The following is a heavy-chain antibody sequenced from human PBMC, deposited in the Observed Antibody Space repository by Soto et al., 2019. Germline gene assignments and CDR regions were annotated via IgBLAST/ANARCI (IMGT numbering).Heavy chain of an antibody. J-gene: IGHJ4*02. D-gene: IGHD4-17*01. V-gene: IGHV3-23*01. CDR2: ISGGGGST. Sequence: EVQLLESGGGLVQPGGSLRLSCAASGLTFSSYAMSWVRQAPGMGLEWVSSISGGGGSTYYADSVRGRFTISRDNSKNTLYLQMNSLRAEDTAVYYCANRNRNNGDYYAPFDFWGQGTLVTVSS. CDR3: ANRNRNNGDYYAPFDF. CDR1: GLTFSSYA.